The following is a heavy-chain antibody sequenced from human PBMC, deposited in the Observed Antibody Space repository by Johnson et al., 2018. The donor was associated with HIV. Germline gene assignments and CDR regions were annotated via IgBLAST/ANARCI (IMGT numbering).Heavy chain of an antibody. CDR2: INWNGGSR. J-gene: IGHJ3*02. D-gene: IGHD3-22*01. CDR1: GFTFDDYG. V-gene: IGHV3-20*04. Sequence: EVQLVESGGGVVRPGGSLRLSCAASGFTFDDYGMIWVRQAPGKGLAWGAGINWNGGSRGCADSVKGRFTISRDNAKNSLYLQMNSLRAEDTALYYCARGGRYYDPGAFDIWGQGAMVTVSS. CDR3: ARGGRYYDPGAFDI.